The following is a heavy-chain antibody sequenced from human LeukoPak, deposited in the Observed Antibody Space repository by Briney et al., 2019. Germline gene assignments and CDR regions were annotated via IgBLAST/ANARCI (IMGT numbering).Heavy chain of an antibody. CDR2: IWYDGSNK. CDR1: GFTFSSYG. CDR3: ARSLTGTATVDY. D-gene: IGHD3-9*01. Sequence: PGGSLRLSCAASGFTFSSYGMHWVRQAPGKGLEWVAVIWYDGSNKYYADSVKGRFTISRDNSENTLYLQMNSLRAEDTAVYYCARSLTGTATVDYWGQGTLVTVSS. V-gene: IGHV3-33*01. J-gene: IGHJ4*02.